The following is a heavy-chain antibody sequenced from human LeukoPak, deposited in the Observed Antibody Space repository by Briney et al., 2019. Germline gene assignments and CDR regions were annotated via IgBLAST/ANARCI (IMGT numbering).Heavy chain of an antibody. J-gene: IGHJ3*02. CDR3: ARTTSMTYVGDAFDI. V-gene: IGHV3-74*01. CDR2: INSDGSST. CDR1: GFTFSSYW. Sequence: GGSLRLSCAASGFTFSSYWMHWVRQAPGKGLVWVSRINSDGSSTTYADSVKGRFTISRDNAKNTLYLQMNSLRAEGTAVYYCARTTSMTYVGDAFDIWGQGTMVSVSS. D-gene: IGHD1-26*01.